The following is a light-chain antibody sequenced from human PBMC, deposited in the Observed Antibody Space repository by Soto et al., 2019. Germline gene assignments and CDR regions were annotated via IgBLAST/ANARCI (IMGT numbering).Light chain of an antibody. V-gene: IGKV3-20*01. CDR3: QQYGISPT. Sequence: DIVLTQSPGTLSLSPGERATLSCRSSQSVSSNYLAWYQQKPDQAPRLVIYDVSGRATGIPDRFSGSGSGTDFTLTISRLKPEDSAVYYCQQYGISPTFGQGTKVEIK. CDR2: DVS. J-gene: IGKJ1*01. CDR1: QSVSSNY.